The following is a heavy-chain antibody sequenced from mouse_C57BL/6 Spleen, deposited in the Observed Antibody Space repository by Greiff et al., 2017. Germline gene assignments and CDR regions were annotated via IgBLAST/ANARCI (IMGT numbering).Heavy chain of an antibody. Sequence: VQLVESGPELVKPGASVQISCKASGYAFSSSWMNWVKQRPGKGLEWIGRIYPGDGDTNYNGKFKGKATLTADKSSSTAYMQLSSLTSEDSAVDFCARGGYYDYDWYFDVWGTGTTVTVSS. CDR1: GYAFSSSW. D-gene: IGHD2-4*01. CDR2: IYPGDGDT. CDR3: ARGGYYDYDWYFDV. J-gene: IGHJ1*03. V-gene: IGHV1-82*01.